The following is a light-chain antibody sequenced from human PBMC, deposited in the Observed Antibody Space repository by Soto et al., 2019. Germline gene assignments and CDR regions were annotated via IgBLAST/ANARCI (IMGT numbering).Light chain of an antibody. CDR1: SSDVGGYNY. J-gene: IGLJ1*01. CDR3: SSYTSSSTLYV. V-gene: IGLV2-14*01. Sequence: LTQPASVSGSPGQSITISCTGSSSDVGGYNYVSWYQQHPGKAPKLMIYEVSNRPSGVSNRFSGSKSGNTASLTISGLQAEDEADYYCSSYTSSSTLYVFGTGTKVTVL. CDR2: EVS.